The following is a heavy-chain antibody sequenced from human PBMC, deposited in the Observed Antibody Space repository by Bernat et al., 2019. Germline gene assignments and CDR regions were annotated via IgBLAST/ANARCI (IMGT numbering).Heavy chain of an antibody. CDR1: RFTLSDYW. Sequence: VQLVESGGGLVQPGGSLRLSCAASRFTLSDYWLHWVRQAPGKGLVWVSRINFDGTKIYYADSVKGRFTIFRDNAKNTLYLQMDSLRVEYTDVYYCARIRYCGGDCDDRAFEYWGQGTRVTVSS. CDR2: INFDGTKI. V-gene: IGHV3-74*01. J-gene: IGHJ4*02. D-gene: IGHD2-21*02. CDR3: ARIRYCGGDCDDRAFEY.